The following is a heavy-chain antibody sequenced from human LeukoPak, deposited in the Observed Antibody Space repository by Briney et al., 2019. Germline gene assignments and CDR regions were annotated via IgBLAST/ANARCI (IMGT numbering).Heavy chain of an antibody. D-gene: IGHD3-9*01. V-gene: IGHV3-21*01. Sequence: GGSLRLSCAASGFTFSSYSMNWVRQAPGKGLEWVLSISSSSSYIYYADSVKGRFTISRDNAKNSLFLQMNSLRVEDTAVYYCAKDRKATYDDISDWGQGTLVTVSS. CDR1: GFTFSSYS. CDR2: ISSSSSYI. J-gene: IGHJ4*02. CDR3: AKDRKATYDDISD.